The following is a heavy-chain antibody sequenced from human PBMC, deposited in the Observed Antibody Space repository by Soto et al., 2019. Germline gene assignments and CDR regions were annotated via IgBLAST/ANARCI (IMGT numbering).Heavy chain of an antibody. J-gene: IGHJ6*02. CDR1: GGSISTSHW. CDR2: IYHSGST. Sequence: PSETLSLTCAVSGGSISTSHWWSWVRQPPGKGLEWIGEIYHSGSTNYNPSLKSRVTISVDKSINQFSLKLTSVTAADTAVYYCARGSGDYYYAMDVWGPGTTVTVSS. V-gene: IGHV4-4*02. CDR3: ARGSGDYYYAMDV.